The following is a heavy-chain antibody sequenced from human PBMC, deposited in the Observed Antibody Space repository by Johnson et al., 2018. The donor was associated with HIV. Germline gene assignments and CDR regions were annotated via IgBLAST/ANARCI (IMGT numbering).Heavy chain of an antibody. CDR1: GFTFSSYA. V-gene: IGHV3-30*14. D-gene: IGHD6-6*01. J-gene: IGHJ3*02. Sequence: VQLVESGGGLVQPGGSLRLSCAVSGFTFSSYAMVRQAPGKGPEWVAVISYDGSNKYYADSVKGRFPISRDNSKNTLYLQMNSLRAEDTAVYYCARDLVEYSSSSYAFDIWGQGTMVTVSS. CDR2: ISYDGSNK. CDR3: ARDLVEYSSSSYAFDI.